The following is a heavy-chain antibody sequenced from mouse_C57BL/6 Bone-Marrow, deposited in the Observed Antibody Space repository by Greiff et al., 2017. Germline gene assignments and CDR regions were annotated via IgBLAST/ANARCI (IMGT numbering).Heavy chain of an antibody. CDR3: ARDYYGSSFWFAY. CDR1: GYTFTSYW. Sequence: QVQLQQPGAELVMPGASVKLSCKASGYTFTSYWMHWVKQRPGQGLAWIGEIDPSDSYTNYNQKFKGKSTLTVDKSSSTAYMQLSSLTSEDSAVYYGARDYYGSSFWFAYWGQGTLVTVSA. D-gene: IGHD1-1*01. CDR2: IDPSDSYT. J-gene: IGHJ3*01. V-gene: IGHV1-69*01.